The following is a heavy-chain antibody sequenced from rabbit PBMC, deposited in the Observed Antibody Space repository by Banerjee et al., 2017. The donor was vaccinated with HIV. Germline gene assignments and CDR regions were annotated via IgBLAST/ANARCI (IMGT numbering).Heavy chain of an antibody. CDR3: ARRSGTDYYMMYL. Sequence: QEQLVESGGGLVQPEGSLTLTCKASGIDFSSGPYMCWVRQAPGKRPEWIACIYGGSNGDTYYATWAKGRFTISKTSSTTVTLQMTSLTAADTATYFCARRSGTDYYMMYLWGQGTLVTVS. V-gene: IGHV1S45*01. D-gene: IGHD1-1*01. CDR2: IYGGSNGDT. J-gene: IGHJ6*01. CDR1: GIDFSSGPY.